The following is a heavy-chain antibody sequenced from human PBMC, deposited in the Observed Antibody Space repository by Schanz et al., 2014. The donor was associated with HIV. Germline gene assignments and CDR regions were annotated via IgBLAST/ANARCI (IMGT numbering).Heavy chain of an antibody. CDR1: GFPFSNFA. CDR3: GTYNYGSGHDY. J-gene: IGHJ4*02. V-gene: IGHV3-23*01. D-gene: IGHD3-10*01. Sequence: EEHLLESGGDLIQPGGPLRLSCVASGFPFSNFAMSWVRQDPGRGLEWVSAISTGGERTFYADSVKGRFTISRDNSKNTLYLQMNSLRAEDTAIYHCGTYNYGSGHDYWGQGTLVTVSS. CDR2: ISTGGERT.